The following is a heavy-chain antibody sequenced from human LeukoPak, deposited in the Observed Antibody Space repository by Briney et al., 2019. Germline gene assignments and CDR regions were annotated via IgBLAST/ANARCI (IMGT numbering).Heavy chain of an antibody. CDR1: GFTFSSYA. CDR2: ISGIGGST. D-gene: IGHD3-9*01. Sequence: GGSLRLSCAASGFTFSSYAMSWVPQAPGKGLEWVSAISGIGGSTYNADSSKGRSTISRHNSKHTLKLQMNSLRAEDTAVYYCAKDDTYYDILTWGVFFDYWGQGTLVTVSS. CDR3: AKDDTYYDILTWGVFFDY. V-gene: IGHV3-23*01. J-gene: IGHJ4*02.